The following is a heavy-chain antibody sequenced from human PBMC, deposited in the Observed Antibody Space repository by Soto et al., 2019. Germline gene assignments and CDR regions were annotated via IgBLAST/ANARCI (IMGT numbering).Heavy chain of an antibody. V-gene: IGHV1-3*01. CDR1: GYTFTSYA. Sequence: QVQLLQSGAEVKKPGASVKVSCKASGYTFTSYAMHWERQAPGQRPEWMGWINAGNGNTKYSQKFQGRVTITRDTSASTAYMALSSLRSEDTDVYYCANALGVYYFDYWGQGTLVTVSS. CDR3: ANALGVYYFDY. D-gene: IGHD3-16*01. J-gene: IGHJ4*02. CDR2: INAGNGNT.